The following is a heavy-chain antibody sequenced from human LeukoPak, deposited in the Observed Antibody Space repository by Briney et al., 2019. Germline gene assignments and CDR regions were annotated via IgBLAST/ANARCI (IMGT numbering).Heavy chain of an antibody. V-gene: IGHV5-51*01. CDR3: ARHLRLWQNWFDP. J-gene: IGHJ5*02. D-gene: IGHD5-18*01. CDR2: IYPGDSDT. CDR1: GYSFTNYW. Sequence: GESLKISCKGSGYSFTNYWIGWVRQMPGKGPEWMGIIYPGDSDTRYSPSFQGQVTISADRSISTAYLQWSSLKASDTAMYYCARHLRLWQNWFDPWGQGTLVTVSS.